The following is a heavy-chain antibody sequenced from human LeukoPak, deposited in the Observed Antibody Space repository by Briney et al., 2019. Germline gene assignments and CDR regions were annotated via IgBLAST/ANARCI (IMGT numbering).Heavy chain of an antibody. Sequence: SETLSLTCAVYGGSFSGYYWSWIRQPPGKGLEWIGEINHSGSTNYNPSLESRVTISVDTSKNQFSLKLSSVTAADTAVYYCARAYSGSYYVWFDPWGQGTLVTVSS. CDR1: GGSFSGYY. CDR3: ARAYSGSYYVWFDP. V-gene: IGHV4-34*01. D-gene: IGHD1-26*01. J-gene: IGHJ5*02. CDR2: INHSGST.